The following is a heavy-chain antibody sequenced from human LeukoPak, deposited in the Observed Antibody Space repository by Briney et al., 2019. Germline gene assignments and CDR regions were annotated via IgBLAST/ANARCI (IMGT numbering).Heavy chain of an antibody. Sequence: SETLSLTCTVSGGSISSYYWSWIRQPPGKGLEWIGYIYYSGSTNYNPSLKSRVTISVDTYKNQFSLKLSSVTAADTAVYYCARHSGGSGSDFDYWGQGTLVTVSS. CDR2: IYYSGST. D-gene: IGHD1-26*01. V-gene: IGHV4-59*08. CDR1: GGSISSYY. J-gene: IGHJ4*02. CDR3: ARHSGGSGSDFDY.